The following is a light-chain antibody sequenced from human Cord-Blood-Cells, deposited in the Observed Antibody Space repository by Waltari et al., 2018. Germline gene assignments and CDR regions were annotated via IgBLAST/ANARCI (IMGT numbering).Light chain of an antibody. CDR3: LSADSSGTWV. CDR2: NDS. J-gene: IGLJ3*02. CDR1: ALPKKY. V-gene: IGLV3-16*01. Sequence: SSELTQPPSVSVSLGQMARITCSGEALPKKYAYWYQQKPGQFPVLVIYNDSERPSGIPERFSGSSSGTRVTLTISGVQAEDEADYYCLSADSSGTWVFGGGTKLTVL.